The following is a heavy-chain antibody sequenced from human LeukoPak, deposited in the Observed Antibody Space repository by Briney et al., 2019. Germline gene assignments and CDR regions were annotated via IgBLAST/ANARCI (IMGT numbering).Heavy chain of an antibody. CDR3: ARGKKWDYSIDY. V-gene: IGHV1-8*02. D-gene: IGHD1-7*01. J-gene: IGHJ4*02. CDR2: MNPNSGNT. CDR1: GYTFTSYD. Sequence: ASVKVFCKASGYTFTSYDINWVRQATGQGLEWMGWMNPNSGNTGYAQKFQGRVTMTRNTSISTAYMELSSLRSEDTAVYYCARGKKWDYSIDYWGQGTLVTVSS.